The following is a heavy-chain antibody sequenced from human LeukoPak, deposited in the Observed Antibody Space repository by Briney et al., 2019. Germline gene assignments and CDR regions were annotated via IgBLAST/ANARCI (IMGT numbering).Heavy chain of an antibody. CDR3: ARVTSSGYYYYGMDV. D-gene: IGHD3-22*01. CDR2: IIPIFGTA. CDR1: GGTFTSYA. Sequence: SVKVSCKASGGTFTSYAISWVRQAPGQGLEWMGGIIPIFGTANYAQKFQGRVTITADESTSTAYMELSSLRSEDTAVYYCARVTSSGYYYYGMDVWGQGTTVTVSS. J-gene: IGHJ6*02. V-gene: IGHV1-69*13.